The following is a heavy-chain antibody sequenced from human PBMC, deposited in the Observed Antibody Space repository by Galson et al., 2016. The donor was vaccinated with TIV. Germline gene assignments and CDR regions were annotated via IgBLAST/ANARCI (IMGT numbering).Heavy chain of an antibody. CDR2: ISTYNGDT. CDR3: ARDLGSFSMILVLHYYYGIDV. V-gene: IGHV1-18*04. J-gene: IGHJ6*02. D-gene: IGHD3-22*01. Sequence: TVKVSCKASGYTLTNYGISWVRQAPGQGLEWMGWISTYNGDTNYAQKFQGRVTMTTDTSPSTAHMELRSLRSDDSAVDYGARDLGSFSMILVLHYYYGIDVWGQGTTVTVS. CDR1: GYTLTNYG.